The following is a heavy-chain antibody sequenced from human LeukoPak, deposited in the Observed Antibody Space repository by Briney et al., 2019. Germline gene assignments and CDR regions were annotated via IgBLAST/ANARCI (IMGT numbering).Heavy chain of an antibody. Sequence: PSETLSLTCAVSGGSISSNSYYWGWLRQPPGKGLEWIGSIYCSGSTYYNPSLKSRVTISVDTSKNQFSLKLSSVTAADTAVYYCASLTMTTRPRPYYYYYMDVWGKGTTVTVSS. CDR1: GGSISSNSYY. CDR2: IYCSGST. D-gene: IGHD4-11*01. CDR3: ASLTMTTRPRPYYYYYMDV. J-gene: IGHJ6*03. V-gene: IGHV4-39*01.